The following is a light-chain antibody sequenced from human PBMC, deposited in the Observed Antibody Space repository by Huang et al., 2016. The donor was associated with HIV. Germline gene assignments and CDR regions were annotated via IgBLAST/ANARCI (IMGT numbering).Light chain of an antibody. CDR2: WAS. CDR3: HQYYATGT. J-gene: IGKJ1*01. CDR1: QSLLYSSNNQNY. Sequence: DIVMTQSPDSLAVSLGERATINCKSSQSLLYSSNNQNYLAWYQQKPGQPPKLLIYWASTRESGVPDRFSGSGSETDFTLTISSLQAEDVAVYYCHQYYATGTFGQGTKVEI. V-gene: IGKV4-1*01.